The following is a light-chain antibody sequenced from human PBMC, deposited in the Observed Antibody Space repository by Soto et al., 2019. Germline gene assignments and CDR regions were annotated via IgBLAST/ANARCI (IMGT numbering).Light chain of an antibody. J-gene: IGKJ3*01. CDR1: QSVSSN. CDR2: VAS. V-gene: IGKV3-15*01. CDR3: QPYNNWPFT. Sequence: EIVMTQSPATLSLSPGETATLSCRASQSVSSNLAWYQQKPGQAPRLLIYVASTRATGIPARFSGSGSGTEFTLTISSLQSEDFAVYYCQPYNNWPFTFGPGTKVDIK.